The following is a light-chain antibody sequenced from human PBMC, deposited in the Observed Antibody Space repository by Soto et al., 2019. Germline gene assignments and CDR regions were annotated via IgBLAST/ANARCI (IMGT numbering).Light chain of an antibody. Sequence: VMTQSPATLSVSPGERATLSCRASQNLRSSLAWYQQKPGQAPRLLIYGASTRATGIPARFSGSGSGTDFTLTISSLQSEDFAVYTCHQYNNWPPTFGQGTKVDIK. CDR3: HQYNNWPPT. J-gene: IGKJ1*01. CDR1: QNLRSS. V-gene: IGKV3-15*01. CDR2: GAS.